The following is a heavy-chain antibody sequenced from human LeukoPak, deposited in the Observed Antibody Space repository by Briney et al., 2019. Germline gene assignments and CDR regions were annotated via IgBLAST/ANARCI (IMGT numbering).Heavy chain of an antibody. CDR1: GYTLTELS. CDR3: ATDPEGEWELDY. Sequence: GASVKVSCKVSGYTLTELSMHWVRQAPGKGLEWMGGFDPEDGETIYAQKFQGRVTMTEDTSTDTAYMELSSLRSEDTAVYYCATDPEGEWELDYWGQGTLVTVSS. J-gene: IGHJ4*02. D-gene: IGHD1-26*01. CDR2: FDPEDGET. V-gene: IGHV1-24*01.